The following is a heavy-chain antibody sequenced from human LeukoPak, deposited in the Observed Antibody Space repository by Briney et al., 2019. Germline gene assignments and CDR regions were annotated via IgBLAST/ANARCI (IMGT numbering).Heavy chain of an antibody. CDR3: ARDRGYSYGTFDY. J-gene: IGHJ4*02. V-gene: IGHV1-69*13. D-gene: IGHD5-18*01. CDR2: IIPIFGTA. CDR1: GGTFSSYA. Sequence: SETVSCTASGGTFSSYAISWVRQAPGQGLEWKGGIIPIFGTANYAQTFQGRVTITADESTSTAYMELSSLRSEDTAVYYCARDRGYSYGTFDYWGQGTLVTVSS.